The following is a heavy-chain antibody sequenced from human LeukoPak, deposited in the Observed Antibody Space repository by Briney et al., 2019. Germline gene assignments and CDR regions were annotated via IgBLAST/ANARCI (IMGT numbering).Heavy chain of an antibody. CDR3: ATSSPIPQQLDYHYYMDV. D-gene: IGHD6-13*01. V-gene: IGHV1-8*03. Sequence: ASVKVSCKASGYTFTSYDINWVRQATGQGLEWMGWMNPNSGNTGYAQKFQGRVTITRNTSISTAYMELSSLRSEDTAVYYCATSSPIPQQLDYHYYMDVWGKGTTVTVSS. CDR2: MNPNSGNT. J-gene: IGHJ6*03. CDR1: GYTFTSYD.